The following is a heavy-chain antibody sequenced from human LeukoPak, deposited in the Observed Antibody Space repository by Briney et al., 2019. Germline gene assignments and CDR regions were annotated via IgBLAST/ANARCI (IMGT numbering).Heavy chain of an antibody. Sequence: SETLSLTCAVYGGSFSGYYWSWIRQPPGKGLEWIGEIDHSGSTNYNPSLKSRVTISVDTSKNQFSLKLSSVTAADTAVYYCARGMGYCSSTSCYIGNWGQGTLVTVSS. CDR1: GGSFSGYY. CDR3: ARGMGYCSSTSCYIGN. CDR2: IDHSGST. V-gene: IGHV4-34*01. D-gene: IGHD2-2*02. J-gene: IGHJ4*02.